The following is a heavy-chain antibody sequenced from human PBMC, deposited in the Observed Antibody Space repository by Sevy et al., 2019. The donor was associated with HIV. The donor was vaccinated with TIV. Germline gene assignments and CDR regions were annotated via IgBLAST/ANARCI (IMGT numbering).Heavy chain of an antibody. V-gene: IGHV3-11*01. Sequence: GGSLRLSCAASGLTFSDYYMSWIRQAPGKGLEWLSYISSSGTTLYSADSVKGRFAISRDNAKNSLYLQMNSLRAEDTAVHFCVGRRYSYTYSWSYHFDYWGQGALVTVSS. CDR2: ISSSGTTL. J-gene: IGHJ4*02. CDR1: GLTFSDYY. CDR3: VGRRYSYTYSWSYHFDY. D-gene: IGHD5-18*01.